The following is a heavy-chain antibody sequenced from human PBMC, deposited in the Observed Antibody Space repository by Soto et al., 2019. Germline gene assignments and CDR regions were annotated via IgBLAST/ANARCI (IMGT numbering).Heavy chain of an antibody. J-gene: IGHJ6*02. CDR3: VRNWRYYGGDYYYGMDA. V-gene: IGHV2-5*02. CDR2: IYWDDDE. Sequence: ITLKESGPTLVKPTQTLTLTCTFSGFSLNTGGVGVGWVRQPRGKAMEWLALIYWDDDERYRPTLRSRHNITXHXTXNXXVLTMTNMDPEDTATYYCVRNWRYYGGDYYYGMDAWGQGTTVTVSS. D-gene: IGHD3-10*01. CDR1: GFSLNTGGVG.